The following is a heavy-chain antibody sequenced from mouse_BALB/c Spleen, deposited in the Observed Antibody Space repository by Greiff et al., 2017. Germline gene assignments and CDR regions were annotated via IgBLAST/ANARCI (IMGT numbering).Heavy chain of an antibody. Sequence: VKLMESGPGLVAPSQSLSITCTVSGFSLSRYSVHWVRQPPGKGLEWLGMIWGGGSTDYNSALKSRLSISKDNSKSQVFLKMNSLQTDDTAMYYGARNCGYGSSYGAMDYWGQGTSVTVSS. V-gene: IGHV2-6-4*01. J-gene: IGHJ4*01. D-gene: IGHD1-1*01. CDR3: ARNCGYGSSYGAMDY. CDR2: IWGGGST. CDR1: GFSLSRYS.